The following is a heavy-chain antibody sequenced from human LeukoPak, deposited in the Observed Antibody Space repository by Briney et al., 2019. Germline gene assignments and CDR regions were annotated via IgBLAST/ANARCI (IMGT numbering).Heavy chain of an antibody. Sequence: GGSLRLSCAASGFTFSSYAMHWVRQAPGKGLEWVAVISYYGSNKYYADSVKGRFTISRDNSKNTLYLQMNSLRAEDTAVYYCARSQSLFIAAAVNDYWGQGTLVTVSS. CDR2: ISYYGSNK. V-gene: IGHV3-30*01. J-gene: IGHJ4*02. D-gene: IGHD6-13*01. CDR1: GFTFSSYA. CDR3: ARSQSLFIAAAVNDY.